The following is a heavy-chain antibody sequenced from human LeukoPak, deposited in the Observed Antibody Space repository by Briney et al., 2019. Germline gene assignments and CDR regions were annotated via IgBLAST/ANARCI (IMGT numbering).Heavy chain of an antibody. D-gene: IGHD1-26*01. J-gene: IGHJ6*03. CDR3: ARDPYSGNYGAYYYYYMDV. Sequence: PGGSLRLSCAASGFTFSDYNMRWIRQAPGKGLEWVSSITSSSSYIYYADSVKGRFTISRDNAKNSLYLQMDSLRVEDTAEYYCARDPYSGNYGAYYYYYMDVWGKGTTVTVSS. V-gene: IGHV3-21*06. CDR1: GFTFSDYN. CDR2: ITSSSSYI.